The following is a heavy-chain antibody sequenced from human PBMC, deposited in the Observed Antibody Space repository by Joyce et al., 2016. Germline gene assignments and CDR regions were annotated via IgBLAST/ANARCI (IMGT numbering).Heavy chain of an antibody. Sequence: EVQLVESGGGLVKPGGSLRLSWAASGFTVSSYSMSWVRQAPGKGLEWVSSLSSSSSYIKYTASVKGRFTISRDNAKNSLYLQMNSLRVEDTAVYYCARSSYTNGIFDYWGQGTLVTVSS. CDR1: GFTVSSYS. CDR3: ARSSYTNGIFDY. V-gene: IGHV3-21*01. J-gene: IGHJ4*02. D-gene: IGHD2-8*01. CDR2: LSSSSSYI.